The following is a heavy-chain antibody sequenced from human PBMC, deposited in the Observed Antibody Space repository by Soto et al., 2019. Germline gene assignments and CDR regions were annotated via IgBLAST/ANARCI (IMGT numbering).Heavy chain of an antibody. CDR3: ARHLFDSWKGYPYYYYMDV. V-gene: IGHV4-59*08. J-gene: IGHJ6*03. CDR1: GGSIRSHN. D-gene: IGHD3-3*01. CDR2: MYYSAMT. Sequence: QVQLQESGPGLVKPSETLSLTCSVPGGSIRSHNWSWIRQPPGKGLEWIGCMYYSAMTEYNPSLKSGVTISADTSNNQVSLQLSSVTAADTAVYYCARHLFDSWKGYPYYYYMDVWGKGTAVTVSS.